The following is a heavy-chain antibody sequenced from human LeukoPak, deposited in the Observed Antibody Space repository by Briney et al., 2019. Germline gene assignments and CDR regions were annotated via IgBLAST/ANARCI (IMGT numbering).Heavy chain of an antibody. J-gene: IGHJ4*02. CDR1: GYTFTGYY. D-gene: IGHD3-22*01. V-gene: IGHV1-2*06. Sequence: ASVKVSCKASGYTFTGYYMHWVRQAPGQGLEWMGRINPNSGGTNYAQKFQGRVTMTRDTSISTVYMELSRLRSDDTAVYYCARVGYYESSGYYEYWGQGTLVTVSS. CDR2: INPNSGGT. CDR3: ARVGYYESSGYYEY.